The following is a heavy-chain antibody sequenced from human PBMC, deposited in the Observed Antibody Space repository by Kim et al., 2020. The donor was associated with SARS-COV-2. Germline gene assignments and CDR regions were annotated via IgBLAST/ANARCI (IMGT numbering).Heavy chain of an antibody. Sequence: ASVKVFCKASGYTFTSYAMHWVRQAPGQRLEWMGWINAGNGNTKYSQKFQGRVTITRDTSASTAYMELSSLRSEDTAVYYCARGAVAAPWGWFDPWGQGTLVTVSS. CDR3: ARGAVAAPWGWFDP. CDR1: GYTFTSYA. D-gene: IGHD6-19*01. J-gene: IGHJ5*02. CDR2: INAGNGNT. V-gene: IGHV1-3*01.